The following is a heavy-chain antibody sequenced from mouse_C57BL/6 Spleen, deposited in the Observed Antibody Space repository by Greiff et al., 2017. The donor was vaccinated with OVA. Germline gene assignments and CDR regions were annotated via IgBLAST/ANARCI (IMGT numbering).Heavy chain of an antibody. CDR1: GFTFSSYA. V-gene: IGHV5-4*01. J-gene: IGHJ2*01. CDR3: AIDLRPFDY. Sequence: EVKLVESGGGLVKPGGSLKLSCAASGFTFSSYAMSWVRQTPEKRLEWVATISDGGRYTYYPDNVKGRFTISRDNAKNNLYLQMSHLKSEDTAMYYCAIDLRPFDYWGQGTTLTVSS. CDR2: ISDGGRYT.